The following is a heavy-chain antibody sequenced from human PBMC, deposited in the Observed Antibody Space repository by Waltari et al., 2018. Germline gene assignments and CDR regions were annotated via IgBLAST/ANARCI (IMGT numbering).Heavy chain of an antibody. V-gene: IGHV3-23*01. D-gene: IGHD6-13*01. CDR1: GFSFISYA. CDR3: AKMSSSYYYFDY. Sequence: EVLLLDSGGGLGQRGWSLSLPGDASGFSFISYAMSWVRQAQGKGLEWVSTISGSGASTFYADSVKGRFAISRDNSKNTLYLQLSSLRAEDTAVYYCAKMSSSYYYFDYWGQGTLVTVSS. J-gene: IGHJ4*02. CDR2: ISGSGAST.